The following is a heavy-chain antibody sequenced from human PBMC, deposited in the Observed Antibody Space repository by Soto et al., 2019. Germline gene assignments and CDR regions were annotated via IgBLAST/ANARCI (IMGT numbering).Heavy chain of an antibody. D-gene: IGHD3-10*01. CDR1: AGTFSSYA. CDR3: ARRGARGPHHSYEP. J-gene: IGHJ5*02. Sequence: SLKVSSQASAGTFSSYAISWMRQAPGQGLEWMGGIIPIFGTANYAQKFQGRVTITADESTSTAYMELSSLRSEDTAVYYWARRGARGPHHSYEPWGQGTPV. CDR2: IIPIFGTA. V-gene: IGHV1-69*13.